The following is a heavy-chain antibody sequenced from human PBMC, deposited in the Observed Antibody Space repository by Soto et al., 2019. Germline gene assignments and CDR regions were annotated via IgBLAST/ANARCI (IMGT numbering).Heavy chain of an antibody. V-gene: IGHV3-30*02. CDR3: AKGHYYDSSGAYSYADH. Sequence: DSVKGRFTISRDNSKNTLELQMSSLRAEDTAVYYCAKGHYYDSSGAYSYADHWGQGPLVTVSS. D-gene: IGHD3-22*01. J-gene: IGHJ4*02.